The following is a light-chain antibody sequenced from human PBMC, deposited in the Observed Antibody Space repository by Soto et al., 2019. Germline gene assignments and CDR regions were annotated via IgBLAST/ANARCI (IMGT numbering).Light chain of an antibody. CDR3: CSYAGSYTKV. CDR2: DIN. Sequence: QSALTQPRSVSGSPGQSVTISCTGSSSDVGGYNFVSWYQQHPGKAPKLMIYDINKWPSGVPDRFSGSKSGNTASLTISGLQAEDEADYYCCSYAGSYTKVFGGGTKLTVL. V-gene: IGLV2-11*01. J-gene: IGLJ2*01. CDR1: SSDVGGYNF.